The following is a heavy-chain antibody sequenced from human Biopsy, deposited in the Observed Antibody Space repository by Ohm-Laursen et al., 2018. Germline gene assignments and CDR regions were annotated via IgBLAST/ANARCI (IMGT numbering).Heavy chain of an antibody. CDR3: ARAVDYYDPYYYYGLDV. J-gene: IGHJ6*02. V-gene: IGHV4-34*01. CDR2: INHRGNT. CDR1: GGSFSGYY. Sequence: SDTLSLTCAVYGGSFSGYYWSWIRQPPGKGLEWIGEINHRGNTNYNPPLKSRVTISVDTSKNQFSLKLRSVTAADTAVYYCARAVDYYDPYYYYGLDVWGQGTTVTVSS. D-gene: IGHD3-16*01.